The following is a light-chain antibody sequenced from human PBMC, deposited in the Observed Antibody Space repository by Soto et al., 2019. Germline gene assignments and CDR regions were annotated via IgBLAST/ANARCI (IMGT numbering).Light chain of an antibody. J-gene: IGKJ2*02. CDR1: QSVRSNF. CDR2: GAS. CDR3: QQYGTSPGT. V-gene: IGKV3-20*01. Sequence: EIVLTQSPGTLSLSPGDRATLSCRASQSVRSNFLAWYQQKPGQAPKLLISGASSRATGIPDRFSGSGSGTHFTLTISRLEPEDFALYSCQQYGTSPGTFGQGTKLEIK.